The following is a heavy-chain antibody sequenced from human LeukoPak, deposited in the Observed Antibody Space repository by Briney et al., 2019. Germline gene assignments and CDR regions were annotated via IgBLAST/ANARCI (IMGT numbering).Heavy chain of an antibody. CDR1: GGSISSSSYY. D-gene: IGHD6-13*01. CDR3: AREQHHFDY. V-gene: IGHV4-39*01. Sequence: SETLSLTCTVSGGSISSSSYYWGWIRQPPGKGLEWIGSIYYSGSTYYNPSLKSRVAISVDTSKNQFSLKLSSVTAADTAVYYCAREQHHFDYWGQGTLVTVSS. CDR2: IYYSGST. J-gene: IGHJ4*02.